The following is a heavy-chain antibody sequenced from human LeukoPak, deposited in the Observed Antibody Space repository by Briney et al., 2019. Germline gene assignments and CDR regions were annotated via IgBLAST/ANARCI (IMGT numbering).Heavy chain of an antibody. Sequence: PGRSLRLSCAASGFTFSSYAMHWVRQAPGKGLEWVAVISYDGSNKYYADSVKGRFTISRDNSKNTLYLQMNSLRAEDTAVYYCAKAQGSYCSGGSCYADYWGQGTLVTVSS. CDR2: ISYDGSNK. V-gene: IGHV3-30*04. J-gene: IGHJ4*02. CDR1: GFTFSSYA. D-gene: IGHD2-15*01. CDR3: AKAQGSYCSGGSCYADY.